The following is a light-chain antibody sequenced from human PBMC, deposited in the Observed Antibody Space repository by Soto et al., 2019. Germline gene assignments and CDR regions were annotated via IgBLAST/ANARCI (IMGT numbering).Light chain of an antibody. CDR3: CSYAGSSTYV. CDR1: SSDVGSYNL. V-gene: IGLV2-23*01. Sequence: QSVLTQPASVSGSPGQSITISSTGTSSDVGSYNLVSWYQQHPGKAPKLMIYEGSRRPSGVSNRFSASKSGNTASLTISGLQAEDEADYYCCSYAGSSTYVFGGGTMLTVL. J-gene: IGLJ2*01. CDR2: EGS.